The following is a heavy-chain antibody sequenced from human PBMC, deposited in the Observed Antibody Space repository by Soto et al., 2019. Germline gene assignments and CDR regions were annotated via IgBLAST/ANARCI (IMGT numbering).Heavy chain of an antibody. CDR1: GYTFTSYF. V-gene: IGHV1-46*04. Sequence: QVQLVQSGAEMKKPGASVKVSCKASGYTFTSYFMDWVRQAPGQGLEWVGMINPSGDTTTYTENLQGRVTITRDTSTTTVYMELSSLRSDDTAVYYCARDWELGYWGQGTLVSVSS. CDR2: INPSGDTT. J-gene: IGHJ4*02. CDR3: ARDWELGY. D-gene: IGHD1-7*01.